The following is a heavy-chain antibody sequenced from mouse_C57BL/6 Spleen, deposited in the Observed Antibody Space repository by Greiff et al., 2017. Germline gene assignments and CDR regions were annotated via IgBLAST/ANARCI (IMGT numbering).Heavy chain of an antibody. Sequence: EVHLVESGGDLVKPGGSLKLSCAASGFTFSSYGMSWVRQTPDKRLAWVATISSGGSYTYYPDSVKGRFTISRDNAKNTLYLQMSSLKSEDTAMYYCARHRGYGSSYAMDYWGQGTSVTVSS. CDR1: GFTFSSYG. V-gene: IGHV5-6*01. CDR3: ARHRGYGSSYAMDY. CDR2: ISSGGSYT. J-gene: IGHJ4*01. D-gene: IGHD1-1*01.